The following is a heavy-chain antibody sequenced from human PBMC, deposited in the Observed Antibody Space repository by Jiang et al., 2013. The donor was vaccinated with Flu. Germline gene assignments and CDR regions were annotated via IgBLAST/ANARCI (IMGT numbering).Heavy chain of an antibody. D-gene: IGHD2-2*01. CDR2: IYPYDSDI. Sequence: EVKKPGESLKISCKGSGYTFNTYWIGWVRQMPGKGLELMGIIYPYDSDIRYSPSFQGQVTISADKSISTAYLQWTSLKASDTAIYYCARRHYCGSTSCYGEYYFDYWGQGTLVTVSS. CDR3: ARRHYCGSTSCYGEYYFDY. V-gene: IGHV5-51*01. J-gene: IGHJ4*02. CDR1: GYTFNTYW.